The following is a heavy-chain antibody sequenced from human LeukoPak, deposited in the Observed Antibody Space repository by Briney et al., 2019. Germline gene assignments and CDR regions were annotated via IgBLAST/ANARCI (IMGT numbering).Heavy chain of an antibody. CDR2: IYYTGNT. D-gene: IGHD6-6*01. V-gene: IGHV4-39*07. Sequence: SETLSLTCSVSGDSIRSSNYFWGWIRQPPGKGLEWIGTIYYTGNTYYNPSLKSRVTISVDTPKNQFSLKLISMTAADTAVYYCARVGYSSSIDYWGQGTLVTVSS. CDR1: GDSIRSSNYF. CDR3: ARVGYSSSIDY. J-gene: IGHJ4*02.